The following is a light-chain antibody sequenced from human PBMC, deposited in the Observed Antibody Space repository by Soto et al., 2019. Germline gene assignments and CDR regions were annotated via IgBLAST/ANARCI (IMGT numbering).Light chain of an antibody. Sequence: AIQMTQSPSSLSAFVGDSVTITCRASQDIKDEVGWYQQKPGKAPKLLIFGASSLQSGVPSRFRGSGTGTDFTLTMRGLQAADFATYYCLQHDSYPWTFGQGTKVEIK. CDR2: GAS. V-gene: IGKV1-6*01. CDR1: QDIKDE. CDR3: LQHDSYPWT. J-gene: IGKJ1*01.